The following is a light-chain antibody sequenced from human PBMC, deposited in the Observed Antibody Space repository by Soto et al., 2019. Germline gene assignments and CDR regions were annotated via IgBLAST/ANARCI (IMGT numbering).Light chain of an antibody. CDR2: DIS. V-gene: IGKV3D-15*01. CDR3: QQYDTWPIT. Sequence: ETVMTQFPATLSVSPGERATLSCRASQYVSTNLAWYQQQPGQPPRLLIYDISNRTTGIPARFSGSGSETEFALTITSLQSEDFAVYYCQQYDTWPITFGGGTKVEIK. CDR1: QYVSTN. J-gene: IGKJ4*01.